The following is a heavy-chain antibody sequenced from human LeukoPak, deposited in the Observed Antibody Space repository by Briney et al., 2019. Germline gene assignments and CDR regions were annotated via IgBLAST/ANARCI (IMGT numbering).Heavy chain of an antibody. CDR3: ARGRGRIQLWLGFPYYYYYYGMDV. V-gene: IGHV4-34*01. CDR2: INHSGST. J-gene: IGHJ6*02. CDR1: GGSFSGYY. Sequence: PSETLSLTCAVYGGSFSGYYWSWIRQPPGKGLEWIGEINHSGSTNYNPSLKSRVTISVDTSKNQFSLKLSSVTAADTAVYYCARGRGRIQLWLGFPYYYYYYGMDVWGQGTTVTVSS. D-gene: IGHD5-18*01.